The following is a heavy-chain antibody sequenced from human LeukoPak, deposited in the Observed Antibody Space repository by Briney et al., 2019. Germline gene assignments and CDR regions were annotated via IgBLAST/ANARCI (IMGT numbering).Heavy chain of an antibody. CDR3: VRFLNHAFDM. V-gene: IGHV5-51*01. CDR2: IYPADSDS. CDR1: GYSFTNYW. Sequence: GESLKISCKGYGYSFTNYWIGWVRQMPGKGLEWMGIIYPADSDSRYSPSFQGQVTMSADKSINTAFLQWSSLKASDTAMYYCVRFLNHAFDMWGQGTRVTVSS. J-gene: IGHJ3*02.